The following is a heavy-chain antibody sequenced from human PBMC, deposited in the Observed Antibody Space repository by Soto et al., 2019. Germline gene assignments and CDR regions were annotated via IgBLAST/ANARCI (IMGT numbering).Heavy chain of an antibody. CDR1: GGTFSSYA. Sequence: SVKVSCKASGGTFSSYAISWVRQAPGQGLEWMGGIIPIFGTANYAQKFQGRVTITADESTSTAYMELSSLRSEDTAVYYCARSFLLLQGAYRSSVYWGQGTLVTVSS. CDR2: IIPIFGTA. D-gene: IGHD4-4*01. CDR3: ARSFLLLQGAYRSSVY. J-gene: IGHJ4*02. V-gene: IGHV1-69*13.